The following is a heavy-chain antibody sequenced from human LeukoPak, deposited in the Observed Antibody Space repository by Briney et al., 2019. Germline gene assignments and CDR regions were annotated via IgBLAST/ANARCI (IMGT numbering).Heavy chain of an antibody. D-gene: IGHD1-1*01. Sequence: PSETLSLTCTVSGGSISSYYWSWIRQPPGKGLEWIGYTYYSGSTNYNPSLKSRVTISVDTSKNQFSLKLSSVTAADTAVYYCARGVLESRKSRFDIWGQGTMVTVSS. V-gene: IGHV4-59*01. CDR2: TYYSGST. CDR3: ARGVLESRKSRFDI. J-gene: IGHJ3*02. CDR1: GGSISSYY.